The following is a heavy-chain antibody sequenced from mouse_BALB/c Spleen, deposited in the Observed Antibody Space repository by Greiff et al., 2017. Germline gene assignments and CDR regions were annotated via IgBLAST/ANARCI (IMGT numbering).Heavy chain of an antibody. CDR1: GYSFTSYW. D-gene: IGHD1-1*01. Sequence: EVQLQQSGTVLARPGASVKMSCKASGYSFTSYWMHWVKQRPGQGLEWIGAIYPGNSDTSYNQKFKGKAKLTAVTSASTAYMALSSLTNEDSAVYYCTRSYYYGSSVAMDYWGQGTSVTVSS. J-gene: IGHJ4*01. CDR2: IYPGNSDT. CDR3: TRSYYYGSSVAMDY. V-gene: IGHV1-5*01.